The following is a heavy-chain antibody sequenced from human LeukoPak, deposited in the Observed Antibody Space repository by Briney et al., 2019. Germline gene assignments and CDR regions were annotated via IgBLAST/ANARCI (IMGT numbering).Heavy chain of an antibody. D-gene: IGHD6-13*01. CDR3: ARDGSYSSSWYFDY. Sequence: GGSLRLSCAASGFTFSSYAMSWVRQAPGKGLEWVSSISSSSSYIYYADSVKGRFTISRDNAKNSLYLQMNSLRAEDTAVYYCARDGSYSSSWYFDYWGQGTLVTVSS. CDR2: ISSSSSYI. CDR1: GFTFSSYA. V-gene: IGHV3-21*01. J-gene: IGHJ4*02.